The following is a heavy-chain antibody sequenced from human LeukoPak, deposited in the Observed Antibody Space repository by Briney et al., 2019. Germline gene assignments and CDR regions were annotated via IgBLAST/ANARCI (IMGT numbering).Heavy chain of an antibody. CDR1: GGSFSGYY. V-gene: IGHV4-34*01. CDR3: ARHGTVNYYADY. Sequence: SETLSLTCAVYGGSFSGYYWSWIRQPPGKGLEWIGEINHSGSTNYNPSLKSRVTISVDTSKNQFSLKLSSVTAADTAVYYCARHGTVNYYADYWGQGTLVTVSS. CDR2: INHSGST. J-gene: IGHJ4*02. D-gene: IGHD1-26*01.